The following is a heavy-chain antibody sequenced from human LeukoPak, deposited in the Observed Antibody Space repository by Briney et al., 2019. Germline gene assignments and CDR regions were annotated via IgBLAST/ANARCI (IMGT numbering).Heavy chain of an antibody. CDR1: GFTFDDYA. D-gene: IGHD6-19*01. CDR3: AKDIMVMYSSGGGMDV. Sequence: GRSLSLSCAASGFTFDDYAMHWVRQAPGKGLEWVSGISWNSGSIGYADSVKGRFTISRDNAKNSLYLQMNSLRAEDTALYYCAKDIMVMYSSGGGMDVWGQGTTVTVSS. CDR2: ISWNSGSI. J-gene: IGHJ6*02. V-gene: IGHV3-9*01.